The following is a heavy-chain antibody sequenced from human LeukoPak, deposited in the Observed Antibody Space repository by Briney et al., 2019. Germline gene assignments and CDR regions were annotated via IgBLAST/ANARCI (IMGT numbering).Heavy chain of an antibody. CDR1: GFTFSSYS. J-gene: IGHJ4*02. V-gene: IGHV3-21*01. Sequence: PGGSLRLPCAASGFTFSSYSMNWVRQAPGKGQEWVSSISGSSNYIYYADSVKGRFTISRDNAKNSLYLQMNSLRAEDTAVYYCSAYYTMTDYWGQGTLVTVSS. CDR3: SAYYTMTDY. D-gene: IGHD3-22*01. CDR2: ISGSSNYI.